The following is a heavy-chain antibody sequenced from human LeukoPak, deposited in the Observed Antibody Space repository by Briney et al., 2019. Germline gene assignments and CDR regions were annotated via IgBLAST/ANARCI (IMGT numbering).Heavy chain of an antibody. D-gene: IGHD1/OR15-1a*01. J-gene: IGHJ4*02. CDR3: ARGTRYYFDY. V-gene: IGHV4-39*01. Sequence: PSETLSLTCTVSGGSISSSSYYWGWIRQPPGKGLEWIGSIYYSGSTYYNPSLKSRVTISVDTSKNQFSLKLSSVTAADTAVYYCARGTRYYFDYWGQGTLVTVSS. CDR2: IYYSGST. CDR1: GGSISSSSYY.